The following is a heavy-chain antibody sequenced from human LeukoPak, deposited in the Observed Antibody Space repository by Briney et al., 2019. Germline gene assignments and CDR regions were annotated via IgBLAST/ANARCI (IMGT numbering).Heavy chain of an antibody. J-gene: IGHJ4*02. V-gene: IGHV3-30-3*01. CDR2: ISYDGTNQ. CDR1: GFTFSSYA. CDR3: ARDPLYTNSPPSYFDY. D-gene: IGHD2-2*02. Sequence: GGSLRLSCAASGFTFSSYAMNWVRQAPGKGLEWVAIISYDGTNQDYADSVKGRFTISRDNSRNTLYLQMNSLRAEDTAVYCCARDPLYTNSPPSYFDYWGQGTLVTVSS.